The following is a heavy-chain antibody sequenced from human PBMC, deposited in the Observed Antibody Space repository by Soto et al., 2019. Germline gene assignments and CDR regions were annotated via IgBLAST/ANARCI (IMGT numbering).Heavy chain of an antibody. Sequence: GGSLRLSCVASGFTLGNYWMALVRQTPGKGLEFVANIREDGNEINYVDSVKGRFTISRDNAKNSLFLQMNSLRDEDTAVYYCGTDQWGGAFDIGGQGTMVTVSS. J-gene: IGHJ3*02. CDR3: GTDQWGGAFDI. CDR1: GFTLGNYW. D-gene: IGHD3-10*01. CDR2: IREDGNEI. V-gene: IGHV3-7*01.